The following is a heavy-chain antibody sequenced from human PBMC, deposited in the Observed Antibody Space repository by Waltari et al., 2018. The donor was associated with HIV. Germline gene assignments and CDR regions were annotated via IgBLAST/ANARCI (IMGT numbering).Heavy chain of an antibody. CDR1: GGSISSSSYY. D-gene: IGHD6-19*01. Sequence: QLQLQESGPGLVKPSETLSLTCTVSGGSISSSSYYWGWIRQPPGKGLEWIGSIYYSGSTYYNPSLKSRVTISVDTSKNQFSLKLSSVTAADTAVYYCATVAGTRAYYFDYWGQGTLVTVSS. CDR3: ATVAGTRAYYFDY. CDR2: IYYSGST. J-gene: IGHJ4*02. V-gene: IGHV4-39*01.